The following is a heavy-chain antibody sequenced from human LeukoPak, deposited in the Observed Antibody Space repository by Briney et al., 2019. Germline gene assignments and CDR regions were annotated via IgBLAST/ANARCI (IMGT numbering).Heavy chain of an antibody. CDR3: TTYRQQLAFDT. CDR1: GSSISSGDHY. CDR2: IYYSGST. Sequence: SQTLSLTCTVSGSSISSGDHYWGWIRQHPGKGLEWIGYIYYSGSTNYSPSLKSRVTMSVDTSKKQFSLKLNSVTAADTAVYYCTTYRQQLAFDTWGQGTLVTVSS. V-gene: IGHV4-31*03. D-gene: IGHD6-13*01. J-gene: IGHJ4*02.